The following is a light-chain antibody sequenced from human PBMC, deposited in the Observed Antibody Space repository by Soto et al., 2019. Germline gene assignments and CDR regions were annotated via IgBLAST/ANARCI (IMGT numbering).Light chain of an antibody. J-gene: IGLJ1*01. Sequence: QSALTQPPSVSGSPGQSVTICCTGTSSDVGSYNSVSWYQQPPGTVPKLMIYEVTNRPSGVPDRFSGSKSGNTASLTISGLQPEDEADYYCSSYTTSNTYVFGTGTKVTVL. CDR3: SSYTTSNTYV. CDR2: EVT. CDR1: SSDVGSYNS. V-gene: IGLV2-18*02.